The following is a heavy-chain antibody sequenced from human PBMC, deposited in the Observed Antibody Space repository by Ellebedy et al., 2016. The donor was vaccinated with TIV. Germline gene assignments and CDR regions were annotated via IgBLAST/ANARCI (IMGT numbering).Heavy chain of an antibody. CDR2: INGYNGNT. V-gene: IGHV1-18*01. CDR3: ARDRQGYGSGSDNGMDV. CDR1: GNTFTTYG. J-gene: IGHJ6*02. D-gene: IGHD3-10*01. Sequence: AASVKVSCKASGNTFTTYGIGWVRRAPGQGPEWMGWINGYNGNTSYAQKFQGRVTMTTDTSTSTVYMELRGLTSDDTGVYYCARDRQGYGSGSDNGMDVWGQGTTVTVSS.